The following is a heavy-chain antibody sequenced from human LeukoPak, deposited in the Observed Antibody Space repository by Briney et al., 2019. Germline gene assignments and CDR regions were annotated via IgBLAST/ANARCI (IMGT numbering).Heavy chain of an antibody. CDR3: ASSLRGTRGSYPSYFDY. D-gene: IGHD1-26*01. CDR1: GFTFDDYG. J-gene: IGHJ4*02. Sequence: GGSLRLSCAASGFTFDDYGMSWVRQAPGKGLEWVSGINWNGGSTGYADSVRGRFTITRDNAKNSLYLQMNSLRAEDTALYYCASSLRGTRGSYPSYFDYWGQGTLVTVSS. CDR2: INWNGGST. V-gene: IGHV3-20*04.